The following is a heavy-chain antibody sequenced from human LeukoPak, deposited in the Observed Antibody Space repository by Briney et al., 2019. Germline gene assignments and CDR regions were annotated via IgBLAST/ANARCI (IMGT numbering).Heavy chain of an antibody. D-gene: IGHD3-22*01. Sequence: GASVKVSCKASGYTFTSYAMNWVRQAPGQGLEWMGWINTNTGNPTYAQGFTGRFVFSLDTSVSTAYLQISSLKAEDTAVYYCARDRDYYDSSGYYLGDHDAFDIWGQGTMVTVSS. CDR3: ARDRDYYDSSGYYLGDHDAFDI. V-gene: IGHV7-4-1*02. CDR1: GYTFTSYA. CDR2: INTNTGNP. J-gene: IGHJ3*02.